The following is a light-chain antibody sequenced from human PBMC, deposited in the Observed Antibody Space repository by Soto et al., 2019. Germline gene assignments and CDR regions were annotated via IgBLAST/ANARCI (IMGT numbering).Light chain of an antibody. J-gene: IGLJ1*01. CDR1: SSDVGAYKY. CDR2: EVS. V-gene: IGLV2-8*01. CDR3: SSYAGTKSLYV. Sequence: QSALRQPPSASGSPAHSFTISCTGTSSDVGAYKYVSWYQQHPGKVPKLIIYEVSKRPSGVPDRFSGSKSGNTASLTVSGLQAEDEADYYCSSYAGTKSLYVFGAGTKVTVL.